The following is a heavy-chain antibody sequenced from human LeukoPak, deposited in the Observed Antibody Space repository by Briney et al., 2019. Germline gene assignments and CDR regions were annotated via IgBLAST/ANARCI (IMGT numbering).Heavy chain of an antibody. Sequence: ASVNVSCKPSGYTFTGHYMNWVRLAPGQGLEWMGWINPTGGTTYAQNFQDRVTMTRDTSINTAYMELSGLRSDDTAVYYCARDLGWSSSHWGQGTLVTVSS. J-gene: IGHJ4*02. V-gene: IGHV1-2*02. D-gene: IGHD6-6*01. CDR1: GYTFTGHY. CDR3: ARDLGWSSSH. CDR2: INPTGGT.